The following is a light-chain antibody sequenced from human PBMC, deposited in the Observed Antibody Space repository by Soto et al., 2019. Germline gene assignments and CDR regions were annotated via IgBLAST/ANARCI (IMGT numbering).Light chain of an antibody. J-gene: IGKJ4*01. CDR1: QGISSS. CDR3: QHLNSYPLT. CDR2: AAS. V-gene: IGKV1-9*01. Sequence: DIQLTQSPSFLSASVGDRVTITCRASQGISSSLAWYQRKPGKAPKLLIYAASTLQSGVPSRFSVSGSGTEFTLTISSLQPEDCATDYCQHLNSYPLTFGGGTKVEIK.